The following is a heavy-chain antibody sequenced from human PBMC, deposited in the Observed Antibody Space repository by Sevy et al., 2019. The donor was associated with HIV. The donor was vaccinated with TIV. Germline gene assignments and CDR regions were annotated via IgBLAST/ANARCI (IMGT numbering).Heavy chain of an antibody. D-gene: IGHD3-10*01. Sequence: SETLSLTCTVSGGSISGTNYYWGWIRQPPGKGLEWIGSINYSGSTYYSPSLRSRVIIFVDTSKNQFSLKLSSVTAADTAVYYCARDLGYFGSEPYYKGENWFDPWGQGVLVTVSS. CDR1: GGSISGTNYY. V-gene: IGHV4-39*02. J-gene: IGHJ5*02. CDR3: ARDLGYFGSEPYYKGENWFDP. CDR2: INYSGST.